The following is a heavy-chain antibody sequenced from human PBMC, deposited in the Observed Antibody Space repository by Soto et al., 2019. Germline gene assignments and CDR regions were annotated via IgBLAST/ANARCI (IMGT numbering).Heavy chain of an antibody. D-gene: IGHD3-3*02. CDR1: GFSISGYW. V-gene: IGHV3-7*03. Sequence: GGSLRLSCEAGFGFSISGYWMACVRQAPGKGLEWVANIVQDGTDRYYLDSVTGRFTISRDNARNSMYLQMNSLRIEDTAVYYCARALADGMDVWGQGTTVTVSS. CDR2: IVQDGTDR. CDR3: ARALADGMDV. J-gene: IGHJ6*02.